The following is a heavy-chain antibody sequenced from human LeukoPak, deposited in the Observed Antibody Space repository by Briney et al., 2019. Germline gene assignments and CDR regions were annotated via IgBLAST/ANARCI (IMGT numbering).Heavy chain of an antibody. CDR1: GYTFSSYG. D-gene: IGHD4-23*01. CDR3: ARRAAVVGPLYYFDN. Sequence: ASVKVSCKTSGYTFSSYGIGWVRKAPGQGLEWMGWISGDRTDTKYAQNFQGRITVTTDTSTRTAYMELRSLTSDDTAVYYCARRAAVVGPLYYFDNWGQGTLVTVSS. CDR2: ISGDRTDT. V-gene: IGHV1-18*01. J-gene: IGHJ4*02.